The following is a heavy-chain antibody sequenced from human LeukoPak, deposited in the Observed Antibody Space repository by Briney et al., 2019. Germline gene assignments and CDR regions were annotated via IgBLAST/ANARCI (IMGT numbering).Heavy chain of an antibody. CDR3: ARATAAGNWFDY. Sequence: PGGSLRLSCAASGFTFSSYSMNWVRQAPGKGLEWVSSISSSSSYIYYADSVKGRFTISRDNAKNSLYLQMNSLRAEDTALHYCARATAAGNWFDYWGQGTLVTVSS. CDR2: ISSSSSYI. CDR1: GFTFSSYS. J-gene: IGHJ4*02. V-gene: IGHV3-21*04. D-gene: IGHD6-13*01.